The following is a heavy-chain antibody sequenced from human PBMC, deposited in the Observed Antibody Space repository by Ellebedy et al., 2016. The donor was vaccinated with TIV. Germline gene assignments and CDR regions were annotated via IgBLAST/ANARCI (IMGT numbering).Heavy chain of an antibody. CDR2: ISSSGSTI. CDR1: GFTFNNFG. Sequence: GESLKISCAASGFTFNNFGMNWVRQAPGKGLEWISYISSSGSTIYYADSVKGRFTISIDNANNSLYLQMNSLRAEDTAVYYCARSITLVRGVSGLGWFDPWGQGTPVTVSS. V-gene: IGHV3-48*04. CDR3: ARSITLVRGVSGLGWFDP. J-gene: IGHJ5*02. D-gene: IGHD3-10*01.